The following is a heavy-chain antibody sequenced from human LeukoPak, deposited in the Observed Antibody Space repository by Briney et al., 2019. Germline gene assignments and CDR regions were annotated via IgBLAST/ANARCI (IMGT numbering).Heavy chain of an antibody. CDR3: ARQHTIMTPGVDS. D-gene: IGHD3-16*01. CDR1: GGSISGSSYY. CDR2: VYYSGTT. Sequence: SETLSLTCTVSGGSISGSSYYWGWIRQPPGKGLEWIGNVYYSGTTYYSPSLKSRVTISVDTSKNQFSLKQSSVTAADTAVYYCARQHTIMTPGVDSWGQGTPVTVSS. J-gene: IGHJ4*02. V-gene: IGHV4-39*01.